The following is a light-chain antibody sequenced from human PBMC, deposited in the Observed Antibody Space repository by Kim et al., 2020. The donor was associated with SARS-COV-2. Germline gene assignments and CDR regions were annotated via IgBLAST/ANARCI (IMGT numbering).Light chain of an antibody. CDR2: GTS. Sequence: EIVVTQSPDTLSLSPGERATRSCRTSQGINTDYLAWYQQKSGQAPRLLVFGTSGRATGVPDRFSGSGSGTDFTLTISRLEPEDFAVYFWQQYSRFWTFGQGTKVDIK. V-gene: IGKV3-20*01. CDR3: QQYSRFWT. CDR1: QGINTDY. J-gene: IGKJ1*01.